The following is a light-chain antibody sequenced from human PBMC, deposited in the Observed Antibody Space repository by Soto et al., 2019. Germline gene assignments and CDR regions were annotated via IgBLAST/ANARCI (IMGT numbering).Light chain of an antibody. Sequence: DIQLTQSPSTLSASVGDRVSITCRASQSISTWLAWYQQKPGKAPKLLIFDASSLESRVSSRFSGRGSGTQFTLTISSRQPDDFATYYCQQYSTYPWTFGQGAKVEFK. CDR3: QQYSTYPWT. V-gene: IGKV1-5*01. CDR2: DAS. CDR1: QSISTW. J-gene: IGKJ1*01.